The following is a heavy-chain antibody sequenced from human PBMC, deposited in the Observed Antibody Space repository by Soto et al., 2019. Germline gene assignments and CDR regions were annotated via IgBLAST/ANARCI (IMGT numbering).Heavy chain of an antibody. CDR2: INPSGGST. Sequence: RASVKVSCKASGYTFTSYYMHWVRQAPGQGLEWMGIINPSGGSTSYAQKFQGRVTMTRDTSTSTVYMELSSLRSEDTAVYYCAREAYYDFWRGSYYYYYGMDVWGQGTTVPVYS. J-gene: IGHJ6*02. D-gene: IGHD3-3*01. CDR3: AREAYYDFWRGSYYYYYGMDV. CDR1: GYTFTSYY. V-gene: IGHV1-46*01.